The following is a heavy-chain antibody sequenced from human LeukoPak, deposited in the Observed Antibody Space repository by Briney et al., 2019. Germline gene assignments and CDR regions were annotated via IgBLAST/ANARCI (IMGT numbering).Heavy chain of an antibody. V-gene: IGHV4-39*07. CDR1: GGSISSSSYY. J-gene: IGHJ4*02. CDR3: ARVLGRFGELLGFDY. Sequence: SETLSLTCSVSGGSISSSSYYWGWIRQPPGKGLEWIGYIYHSGSTYYNPSLKSRVTISVDRSKNQFSLKLSSVTAADTAVYYCARVLGRFGELLGFDYWGQGTLVTVSS. D-gene: IGHD3-10*01. CDR2: IYHSGST.